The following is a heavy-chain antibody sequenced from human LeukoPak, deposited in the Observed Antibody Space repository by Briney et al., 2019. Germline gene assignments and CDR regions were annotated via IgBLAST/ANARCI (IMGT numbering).Heavy chain of an antibody. CDR1: GFTCSDYY. CDR3: ARYDSSSHFDWFDP. Sequence: GGSLRLSCAASGFTCSDYYISWILQARGKELEWVSYISSSGSTIYYADSVRGRFTISRDNSKNTLCLQMNSLRAEDTAVYYCARYDSSSHFDWFDPWGQGTLVTVSS. D-gene: IGHD6-6*01. CDR2: ISSSGSTI. J-gene: IGHJ5*02. V-gene: IGHV3-11*01.